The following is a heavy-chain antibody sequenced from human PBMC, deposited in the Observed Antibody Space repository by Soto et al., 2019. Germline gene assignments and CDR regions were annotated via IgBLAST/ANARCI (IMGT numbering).Heavy chain of an antibody. Sequence: EVQLVESGGGLVQPGGSLRLSCAASGFTFSSYSMNWVRQAPGKGLEWVSYISSSSSTIYYADSVKGRFTICRDNAKNALYLQQHSIRAKDTAVYYCARDLNYGLFDYWGQGTLVTVSS. CDR3: ARDLNYGLFDY. J-gene: IGHJ4*02. D-gene: IGHD4-17*01. CDR2: ISSSSSTI. CDR1: GFTFSSYS. V-gene: IGHV3-48*01.